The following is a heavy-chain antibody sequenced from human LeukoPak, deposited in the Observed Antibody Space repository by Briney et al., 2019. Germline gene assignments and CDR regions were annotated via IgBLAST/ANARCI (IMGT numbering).Heavy chain of an antibody. V-gene: IGHV1-2*02. CDR1: GYTFTGYY. CDR2: INPNTGGT. Sequence: ASVKVSCKASGYTFTGYYIHWVRQAPGQGPEWMGWINPNTGGTNYAQKFQGRVTLTRDTSTSTVYMELSSLRSEDTAVYYCARGQGVRGYYFDKDYWGQGTLVTVSS. D-gene: IGHD3-22*01. J-gene: IGHJ4*02. CDR3: ARGQGVRGYYFDKDY.